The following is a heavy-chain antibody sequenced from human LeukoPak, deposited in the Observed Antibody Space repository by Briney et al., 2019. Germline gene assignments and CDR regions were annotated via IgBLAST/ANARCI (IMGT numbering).Heavy chain of an antibody. CDR3: ARPDSSGSPFDY. V-gene: IGHV4-34*01. J-gene: IGHJ4*02. CDR2: INHSGST. Sequence: PSETLSLTCAVYGGSFSGYYRCWIRQPPGKGLEWIGEINHSGSTNYNPSLKSRVTISVDTSKNQFSLKLSSVTAADTAVYYCARPDSSGSPFDYWGQGTLVTVSS. D-gene: IGHD3-10*01. CDR1: GGSFSGYY.